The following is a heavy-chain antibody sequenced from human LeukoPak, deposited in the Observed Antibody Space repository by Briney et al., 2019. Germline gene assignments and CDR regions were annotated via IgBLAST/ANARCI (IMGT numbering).Heavy chain of an antibody. CDR2: ISAYNGNT. V-gene: IGHV1-18*01. CDR3: ARLYDSGSWYYHYYGMDV. J-gene: IGHJ6*02. Sequence: ASVKVSCKASGYTFTSYGISWVRQAPGQGLEWMGWISAYNGNTNYAQKLQGRVTMTTDTSTSTAYMELRSLRSDDTAVYYCARLYDSGSWYYHYYGMDVWGQGTTVTVSS. D-gene: IGHD6-13*01. CDR1: GYTFTSYG.